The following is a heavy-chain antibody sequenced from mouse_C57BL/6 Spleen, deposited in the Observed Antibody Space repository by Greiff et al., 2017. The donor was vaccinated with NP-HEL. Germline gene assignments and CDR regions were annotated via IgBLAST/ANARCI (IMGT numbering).Heavy chain of an antibody. CDR2: IDPANGNT. V-gene: IGHV14-3*01. D-gene: IGHD1-1*01. CDR3: ARDGYYGSSPWFAY. J-gene: IGHJ3*01. Sequence: EVQLQQSVAELVRPGASVKLSCTASGFNIKNTYMDWVKQRPEQGLEWIGRIDPANGNTKYAPKFQGKATITADTSSNTAYLQLSSLTSEDTASYYCARDGYYGSSPWFAYWGQGTLVTVSA. CDR1: GFNIKNTY.